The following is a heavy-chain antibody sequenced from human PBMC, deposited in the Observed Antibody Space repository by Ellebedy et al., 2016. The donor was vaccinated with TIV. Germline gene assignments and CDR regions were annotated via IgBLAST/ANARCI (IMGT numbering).Heavy chain of an antibody. CDR2: IYYSGST. Sequence: SETLSLXCTVSGGSISSYYWSWIRQPPGKGLEWIGYIYYSGSTNYNPSLKSRVTISVDTSKNQFSLKLSSVTAADTAVYYCARAHKGNFDYWGQGTLVTVSS. CDR3: ARAHKGNFDY. D-gene: IGHD3-10*01. V-gene: IGHV4-59*01. J-gene: IGHJ4*02. CDR1: GGSISSYY.